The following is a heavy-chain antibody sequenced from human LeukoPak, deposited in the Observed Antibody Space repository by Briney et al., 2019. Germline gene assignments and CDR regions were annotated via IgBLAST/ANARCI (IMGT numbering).Heavy chain of an antibody. Sequence: ASVKVSCKASGYTFTGYYIHWVRQAPGQGLEWTGWINPNGGGTNYAQKFQGRVTITRDTSVSTAYMELGRLRSDDTAVYYCARDWGSLTGDVGGVDYWGQGTLVTVSS. CDR3: ARDWGSLTGDVGGVDY. J-gene: IGHJ4*02. V-gene: IGHV1-2*02. D-gene: IGHD7-27*01. CDR1: GYTFTGYY. CDR2: INPNGGGT.